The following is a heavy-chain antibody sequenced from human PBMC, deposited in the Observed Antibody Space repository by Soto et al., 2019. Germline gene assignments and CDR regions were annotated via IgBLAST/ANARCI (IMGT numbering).Heavy chain of an antibody. V-gene: IGHV3-21*01. J-gene: IGHJ6*02. CDR2: ISSSSSYI. CDR1: GFTFSSYS. CDR3: ARAPVVVVAATRYYGMDV. Sequence: PGGSLRLSCAASGFTFSSYSMNWVRQAPGKGLEWVSSISSSSSYIYYADSVKGRFTISRDNAKNSLYLQMSSLRAEDTAVYYCARAPVVVVAATRYYGMDVWGQGTTVTVSS. D-gene: IGHD2-15*01.